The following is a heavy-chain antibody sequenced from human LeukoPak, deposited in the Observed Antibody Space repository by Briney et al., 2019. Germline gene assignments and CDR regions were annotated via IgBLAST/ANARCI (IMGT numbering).Heavy chain of an antibody. CDR1: GGSFSGYY. CDR3: AREGAYGDYVVTQYYFDY. CDR2: INHSGST. Sequence: SETLSLTCAVYGGSFSGYYWTWIRQSPGKGLEWIGEINHSGSTNYNPSLKSRVTISVDTSKNQFSLKLSSVTAADTAVYYCAREGAYGDYVVTQYYFDYWGQGTLVTVSS. D-gene: IGHD4-17*01. J-gene: IGHJ4*02. V-gene: IGHV4-34*01.